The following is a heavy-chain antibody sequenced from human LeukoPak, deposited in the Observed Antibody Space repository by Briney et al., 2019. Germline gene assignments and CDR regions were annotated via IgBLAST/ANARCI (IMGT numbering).Heavy chain of an antibody. CDR2: ISSGSSTI. CDR1: GFTFNSYS. D-gene: IGHD7-27*01. Sequence: GGSLRLSCAASGFTFNSYSMNWVRQAPGKGLEWVSYISSGSSTIYYADSVKGRFTISRDNAKNSLYLQMNSLRAEDTAVYYCAREGTGWGSGMGAFDIWGQGTMVTVSS. J-gene: IGHJ3*02. V-gene: IGHV3-48*04. CDR3: AREGTGWGSGMGAFDI.